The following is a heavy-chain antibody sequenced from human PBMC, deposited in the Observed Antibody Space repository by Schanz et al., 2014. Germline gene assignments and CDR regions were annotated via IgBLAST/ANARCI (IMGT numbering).Heavy chain of an antibody. D-gene: IGHD2-2*01. CDR1: GFTFSSYS. V-gene: IGHV3-21*04. J-gene: IGHJ4*02. Sequence: EVQLVESGGGLVKPGGSLRLSCAASGFTFSSYSMNWVRQAPGKGLEWVSSISSSSSYIYYADSVKGRFTISRDNAKNSLYLQRNSLRAEDTAVYYCAKDLLYGAPMPLNHLDYWGQGTLVTVSS. CDR3: AKDLLYGAPMPLNHLDY. CDR2: ISSSSSYI.